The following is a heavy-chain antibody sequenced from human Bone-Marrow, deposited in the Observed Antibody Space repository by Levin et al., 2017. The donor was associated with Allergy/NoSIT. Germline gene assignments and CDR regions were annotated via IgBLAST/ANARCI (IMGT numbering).Heavy chain of an antibody. D-gene: IGHD2-15*01. V-gene: IGHV3-72*01. CDR1: GFSFSDYR. CDR3: AAPATASTPPGFDY. CDR2: IRNRANSYTT. Sequence: GESLKISCGASGFSFSDYRLDWVRQAPGKGLEWVGRIRNRANSYTTEYAASVKGRFTISRDDSKNSLYLQMNSLKTEDTAVYYCAAPATASTPPGFDYWGQGILVTVS. J-gene: IGHJ4*02.